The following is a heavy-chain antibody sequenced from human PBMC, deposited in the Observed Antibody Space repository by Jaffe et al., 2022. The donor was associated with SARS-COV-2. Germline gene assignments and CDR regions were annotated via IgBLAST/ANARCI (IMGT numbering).Heavy chain of an antibody. D-gene: IGHD2-2*01. CDR3: AKDGGGYCSSTSCQVDY. J-gene: IGHJ4*02. CDR1: GFTFSSYA. Sequence: EVQLLESGGGLVQPGGSLRLSCAASGFTFSSYAMSWVRQAPGKGLEWVSAISGSGGSTYYADSVKGRFTISRDNSKNTLYLQMNSLRAEDTAVYYCAKDGGGYCSSTSCQVDYWGQGTLVTVSS. V-gene: IGHV3-23*01. CDR2: ISGSGGST.